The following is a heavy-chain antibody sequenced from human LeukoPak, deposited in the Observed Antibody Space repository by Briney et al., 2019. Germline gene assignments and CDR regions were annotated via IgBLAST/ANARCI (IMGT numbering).Heavy chain of an antibody. Sequence: GGSLKLSCAASGFTFSDFAMHWVSQASGKGLEWVGRVRSKAINYATAYAASVKGRFTISSDDSKNTAYLQMNSLKTEDTAVYYCTRIGLESSDYWGQGTLVTVSS. CDR3: TRIGLESSDY. CDR1: GFTFSDFA. V-gene: IGHV3-73*01. J-gene: IGHJ4*02. CDR2: VRSKAINYAT. D-gene: IGHD6-13*01.